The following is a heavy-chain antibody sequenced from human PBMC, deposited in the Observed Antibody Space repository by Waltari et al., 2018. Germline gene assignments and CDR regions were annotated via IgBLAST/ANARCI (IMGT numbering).Heavy chain of an antibody. J-gene: IGHJ3*02. Sequence: QVQLQESGPGLVKPSETLSLTCTVSGGSISSGSYYWSWIRQPTGKGGEWIGSIYYSGSTSYNPALKSRCTRSVDTSKNQFSLNLSSVTAADTAVYYLARHLPGQDAFDIWGQGTMVTVSS. CDR2: IYYSGST. CDR1: GGSISSGSYY. CDR3: ARHLPGQDAFDI. V-gene: IGHV4-39*01.